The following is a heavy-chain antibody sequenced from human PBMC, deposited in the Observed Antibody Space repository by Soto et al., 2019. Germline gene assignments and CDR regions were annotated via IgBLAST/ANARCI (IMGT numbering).Heavy chain of an antibody. CDR1: GFTFDDYT. CDR2: ISWDGDST. Sequence: GGSLRLSCAASGFTFDDYTMHWVRQAPGKGLAWVSLISWDGDSTYYADSVKGRFTISRDNSKNSLYLQMNSLRTEDTALYYCAKDYIAVAGYDAFDIWGQGTMVTVSS. D-gene: IGHD6-19*01. CDR3: AKDYIAVAGYDAFDI. V-gene: IGHV3-43*01. J-gene: IGHJ3*02.